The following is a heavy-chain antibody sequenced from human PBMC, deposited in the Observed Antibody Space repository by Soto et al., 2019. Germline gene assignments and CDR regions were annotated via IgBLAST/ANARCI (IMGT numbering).Heavy chain of an antibody. V-gene: IGHV3-23*01. CDR2: ISNNGGST. D-gene: IGHD3-16*02. CDR1: GFTFSSYA. J-gene: IGHJ5*02. Sequence: EVQLLESGGGLVQPGESLRLSCAASGFTFSSYALTWVRQAPGKGLEWVSAISNNGGSTYYADSVKGRFTVSRDNCMNTLYLQMNSLGAEDTAVYYCAKGYMAGATGWFDPWVQGTLVTVSS. CDR3: AKGYMAGATGWFDP.